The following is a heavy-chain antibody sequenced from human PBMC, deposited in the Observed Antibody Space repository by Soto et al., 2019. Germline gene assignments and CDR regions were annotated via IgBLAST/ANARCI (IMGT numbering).Heavy chain of an antibody. Sequence: QITLKESGPTLVSPAQTLTLTCGFSGFSLSSYGMGVAWIRQPPGKALEWLALIYWDDDKRYSPSLKDRLAISKDTFRNQVVLTITNMDPGDTATYFCAHAGDYDLLTFDHWGPGALVTVSS. CDR3: AHAGDYDLLTFDH. V-gene: IGHV2-5*02. J-gene: IGHJ4*02. CDR1: GFSLSSYGMG. CDR2: IYWDDDK. D-gene: IGHD4-17*01.